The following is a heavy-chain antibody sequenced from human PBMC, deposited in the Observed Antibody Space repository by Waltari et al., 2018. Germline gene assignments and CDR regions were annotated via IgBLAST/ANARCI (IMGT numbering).Heavy chain of an antibody. CDR1: GFTFGDYA. CDR3: TLGLYMVQGVIRY. D-gene: IGHD3-10*01. CDR2: IRSKAYGGTT. V-gene: IGHV3-49*04. Sequence: EVQLVESGGGLVQPGRSLRLSCTASGFTFGDYAMSWVRQAPGKGLEWVGFIRSKAYGGTTEYAASVKGRFTISRDDSKSIAYLQMNSLKTEDTAVYYCTLGLYMVQGVIRYWGQGTLVTVSS. J-gene: IGHJ4*02.